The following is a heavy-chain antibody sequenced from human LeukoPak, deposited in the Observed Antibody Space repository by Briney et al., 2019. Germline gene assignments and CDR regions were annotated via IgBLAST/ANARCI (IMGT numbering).Heavy chain of an antibody. D-gene: IGHD6-13*01. CDR2: IYHSGST. Sequence: SETLSLTCTVSGGSISSGGYYWSCIRQPPGKGLEWIGYIYHSGSTYYNPSLKSRVTISVDRSKNQFSLKLSSVTAADTAVYYCARGRSRVAAAGPLFDYWRQGTLVTVSS. CDR1: GGSISSGGYY. V-gene: IGHV4-30-2*01. CDR3: ARGRSRVAAAGPLFDY. J-gene: IGHJ4*02.